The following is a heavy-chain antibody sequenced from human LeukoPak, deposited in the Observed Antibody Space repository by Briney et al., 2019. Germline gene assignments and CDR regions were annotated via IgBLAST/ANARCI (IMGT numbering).Heavy chain of an antibody. J-gene: IGHJ4*02. D-gene: IGHD3-9*01. CDR2: FDPEDCET. CDR3: ATVGVGYDILTGYYDY. CDR1: GYTLIELL. V-gene: IGHV1-24*01. Sequence: SVKVSCMVSGYTLIELLMHWLGPAPGRGREGMGGFDPEDCETNYAQKLQGRVTMTEDTSTDTAYMELSSLRSEDTAVYYCATVGVGYDILTGYYDYWGQGTLVTVSS.